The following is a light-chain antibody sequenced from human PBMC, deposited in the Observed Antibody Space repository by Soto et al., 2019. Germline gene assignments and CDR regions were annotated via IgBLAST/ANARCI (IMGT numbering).Light chain of an antibody. J-gene: IGKJ3*01. V-gene: IGKV3-11*01. CDR1: QNVRTY. CDR2: DAS. Sequence: EIVLTQSPATLSLSPGERATLSCRASQNVRTYLAWYQQKPGQAPRLLIYDASNRATGIPARFTGSGSGTDFTLTMSRLEPEDIAVYYCQQRGYPFTFGPGTKVDLK. CDR3: QQRGYPFT.